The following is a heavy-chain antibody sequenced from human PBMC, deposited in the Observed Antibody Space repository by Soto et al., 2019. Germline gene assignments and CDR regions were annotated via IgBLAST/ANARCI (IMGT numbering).Heavy chain of an antibody. CDR3: AKDRDTGTYPTDFDY. D-gene: IGHD1-26*01. CDR1: GFRFISYG. CDR2: ISYDGGNE. V-gene: IGHV3-30*18. J-gene: IGHJ4*02. Sequence: GGSLRLFCAGSGFRFISYGIHWVRQAPGKGLEWVALISYDGGNEKYTESVKDRFTISRDDSHNVAYLQMSSLRTEDTAMYYCAKDRDTGTYPTDFDYWGQGSLVTVTS.